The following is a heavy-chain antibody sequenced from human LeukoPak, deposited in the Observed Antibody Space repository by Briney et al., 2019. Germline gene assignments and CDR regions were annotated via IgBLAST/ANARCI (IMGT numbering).Heavy chain of an antibody. CDR1: GGTFSSYA. Sequence: GASVKVPCKASGGTFSSYAISWVRQAPGQGLEWMGGIIPIFGTANYAQKFQGRVTITADESTSTAYMELSSLRSEDTAVYYCARVPVGATGAVERWGQGTLVTVSS. V-gene: IGHV1-69*13. CDR3: ARVPVGATGAVER. J-gene: IGHJ5*02. D-gene: IGHD1-26*01. CDR2: IIPIFGTA.